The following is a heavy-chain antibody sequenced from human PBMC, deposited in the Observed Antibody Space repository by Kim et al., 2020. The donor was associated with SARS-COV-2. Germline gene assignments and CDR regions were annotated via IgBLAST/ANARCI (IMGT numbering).Heavy chain of an antibody. D-gene: IGHD6-19*01. V-gene: IGHV4-39*01. CDR1: GGSISSSSYY. J-gene: IGHJ4*02. CDR2: IYYSGST. Sequence: SETLSLTCTVSGGSISSSSYYWGWIRQPPGKGLEWIGSIYYSGSTYYNQSLKSRLTISLDTFKRQSSLNLSSVTAADTAVYYCARQRPVAGTAHFDYWGQGTLVTVSS. CDR3: ARQRPVAGTAHFDY.